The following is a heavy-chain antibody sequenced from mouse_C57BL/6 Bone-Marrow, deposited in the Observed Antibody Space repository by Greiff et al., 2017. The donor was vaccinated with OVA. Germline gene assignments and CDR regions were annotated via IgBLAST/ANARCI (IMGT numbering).Heavy chain of an antibody. CDR3: ARSLLGDY. CDR2: IDPSDSYT. D-gene: IGHD6-1*01. Sequence: QVQLKQPGAELVKPGASVKLSCKASGYTFTSYWMQWVKQRPGQGLEWIGEIDPSDSYTNYNQKFKGKATLTVDTSSSTAYMQLSSLTSEDSAVYYCARSLLGDYWGQGTTLTVSS. CDR1: GYTFTSYW. J-gene: IGHJ2*01. V-gene: IGHV1-50*01.